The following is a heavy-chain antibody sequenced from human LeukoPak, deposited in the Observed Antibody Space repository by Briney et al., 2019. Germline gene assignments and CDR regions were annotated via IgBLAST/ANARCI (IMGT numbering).Heavy chain of an antibody. CDR2: IYYSGST. J-gene: IGHJ4*02. Sequence: PSETLSLTCTVSGGSISGSSYYWGWIRQPPGKGLEWIGSIYYSGSTYYNPSLKSRVTVSVDTSKNQFSLKLSSVTAADTAVYYCASLLSRIEWGQGTLVTVSS. CDR3: ASLLSRIE. D-gene: IGHD1-26*01. V-gene: IGHV4-39*01. CDR1: GGSISGSSYY.